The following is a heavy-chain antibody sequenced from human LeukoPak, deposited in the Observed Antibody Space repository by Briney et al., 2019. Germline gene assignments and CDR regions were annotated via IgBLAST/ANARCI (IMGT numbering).Heavy chain of an antibody. CDR2: IYHSRST. Sequence: PSETLSLTCAVSGYSISSGYYWGWIRQPPGKGLEWIGNIYHSRSTYYNPSLKSRVTISVDTSKNQFSLKLSSVTAADTAVYYCARQGSSSSSYYYMDVWGKGTTVTVSS. CDR1: GYSISSGYY. V-gene: IGHV4-38-2*01. J-gene: IGHJ6*03. D-gene: IGHD2-2*01. CDR3: ARQGSSSSSYYYMDV.